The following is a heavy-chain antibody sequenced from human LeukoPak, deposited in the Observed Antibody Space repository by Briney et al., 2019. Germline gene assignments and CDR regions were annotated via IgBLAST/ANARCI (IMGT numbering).Heavy chain of an antibody. Sequence: SVKVSCKASGGTFSSYAISWVRQAPGQGLEWMGRIIPILGTANYAQKFQGRVTITADESTSTAYMELSSLRSEDMAVYYCAGRDAYNWNYSFDYWGQGTLVTVSS. D-gene: IGHD1-7*01. CDR1: GGTFSSYA. CDR3: AGRDAYNWNYSFDY. J-gene: IGHJ4*02. CDR2: IIPILGTA. V-gene: IGHV1-69*11.